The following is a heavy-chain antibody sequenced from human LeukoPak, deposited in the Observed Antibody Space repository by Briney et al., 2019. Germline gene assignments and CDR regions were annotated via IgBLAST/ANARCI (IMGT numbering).Heavy chain of an antibody. CDR3: ARGPPLQNLFWSGYYRSEGPFDY. J-gene: IGHJ4*02. V-gene: IGHV3-48*01. CDR2: ISSSSSTI. CDR1: GFTFSSYS. D-gene: IGHD3-3*01. Sequence: PGGSLRLSCAASGFTFSSYSMNWVRQAPGKGLEWVSYISSSSSTIYYADSVKGRFTISRDNAKNSLYLQMNSLRAEDTAVYYCARGPPLQNLFWSGYYRSEGPFDYWGQGTLVTVSS.